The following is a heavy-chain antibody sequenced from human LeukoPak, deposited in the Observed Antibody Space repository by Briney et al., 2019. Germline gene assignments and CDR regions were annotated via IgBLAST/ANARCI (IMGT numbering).Heavy chain of an antibody. CDR2: IYYSGNT. J-gene: IGHJ5*02. D-gene: IGHD5-18*01. CDR1: GGSLSSPY. Sequence: PSETLSLTCIVSGGSLSSPYWSWIRQPPGKALEWIGDIYYSGNTNYNPSLKSRVTISVDTSKNQFSLKLSSVTAADTAVYYCARDVGGYSYGYNWFDPWGQGTLVTVSS. V-gene: IGHV4-59*11. CDR3: ARDVGGYSYGYNWFDP.